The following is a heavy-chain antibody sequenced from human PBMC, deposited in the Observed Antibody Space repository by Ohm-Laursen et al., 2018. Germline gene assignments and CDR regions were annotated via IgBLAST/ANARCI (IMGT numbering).Heavy chain of an antibody. J-gene: IGHJ6*02. V-gene: IGHV3-30*18. CDR2: ISYDGSNK. CDR3: AKRYYDFWSGYYPLVDV. D-gene: IGHD3-3*01. Sequence: SLRLSCTASGFTFSSYGMHWVRQAPGKGLEWVAVISYDGSNKYYADSVKGRFTISRDNSKNTLYLQMNSLRAEDTAVYYCAKRYYDFWSGYYPLVDVWGQGTTVTVSS. CDR1: GFTFSSYG.